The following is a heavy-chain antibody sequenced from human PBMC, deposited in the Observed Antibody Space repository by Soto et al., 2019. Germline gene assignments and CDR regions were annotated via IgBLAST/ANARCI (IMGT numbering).Heavy chain of an antibody. V-gene: IGHV3-15*07. CDR1: GFTFTKAW. Sequence: GGSLRLSCAPSGFTFTKAWMHWVRQAPGKGLEWVGRIKSKKDGETTDYGAPVKGRFTISRDNSKNTLYLQMNSLRAEDTAVYYCARTQDIVLVPAAMSMDVWGQGTTVTVSS. D-gene: IGHD2-2*01. CDR3: ARTQDIVLVPAAMSMDV. J-gene: IGHJ6*02. CDR2: IKSKKDGETT.